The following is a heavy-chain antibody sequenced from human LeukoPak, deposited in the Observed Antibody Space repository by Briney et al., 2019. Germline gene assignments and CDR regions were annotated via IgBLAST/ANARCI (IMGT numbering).Heavy chain of an antibody. CDR1: GFPFSSYS. Sequence: GGSLRLSCAASGFPFSSYSVTWVRQAPGKGLEWVGRIKSKTDGGTTDYAAPVKGRFTISRDDSKNTLYLQMNSLKTEDTAVYYCTTDRGPLYFDYWGQGTLVTVSS. CDR2: IKSKTDGGTT. V-gene: IGHV3-15*01. J-gene: IGHJ4*02. D-gene: IGHD3-16*01. CDR3: TTDRGPLYFDY.